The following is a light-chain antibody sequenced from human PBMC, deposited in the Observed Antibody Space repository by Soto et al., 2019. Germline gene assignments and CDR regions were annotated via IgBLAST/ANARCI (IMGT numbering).Light chain of an antibody. V-gene: IGKV3-11*01. Sequence: EIVLTQSPATLSLSPGERATLSCRASQSVVSYLAWYQQKPGQAPRLIIYDTSNRATGIPARFSGSGSGTDFTLTISSLEPEDFAVYYCQQRYKWPPITFGQGTRLEIK. CDR3: QQRYKWPPIT. J-gene: IGKJ5*01. CDR1: QSVVSY. CDR2: DTS.